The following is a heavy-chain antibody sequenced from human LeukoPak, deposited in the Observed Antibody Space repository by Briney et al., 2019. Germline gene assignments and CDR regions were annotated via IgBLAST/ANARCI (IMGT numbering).Heavy chain of an antibody. CDR1: GYTFTKSY. CDR2: INPGGDNT. CDR3: ARDRALPYSSSWNDFDY. D-gene: IGHD6-13*01. Sequence: GASVKVSCKASGYTFTKSYIHWVRQAPGQRLEWMGLINPGGDNTKYAQKFQGRVTMTRDTSTSTVYMELSSLRSEDTAVYYCARDRALPYSSSWNDFDYWGQGTLVTVSS. V-gene: IGHV1-46*01. J-gene: IGHJ4*02.